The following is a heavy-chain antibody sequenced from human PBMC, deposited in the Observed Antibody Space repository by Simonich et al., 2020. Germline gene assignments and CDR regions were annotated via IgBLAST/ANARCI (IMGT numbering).Heavy chain of an antibody. V-gene: IGHV1-2*02. D-gene: IGHD6-6*01. CDR1: GYTFTGYY. CDR2: NNPKSGGT. Sequence: QVQLVQSGAEVKKPGASVKVSCKASGYTFTGYYMHWVRQGPGQGLGWMGWNNPKSGGTNYAQKFQGRVTMTRDTSISTAYMELGRLRSDDTAVYYCARVEYSSSGYFDLWGRGTLVTVSS. J-gene: IGHJ2*01. CDR3: ARVEYSSSGYFDL.